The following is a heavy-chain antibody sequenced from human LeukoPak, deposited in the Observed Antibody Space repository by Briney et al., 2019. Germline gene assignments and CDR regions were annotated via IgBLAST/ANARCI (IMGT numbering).Heavy chain of an antibody. J-gene: IGHJ2*01. CDR3: ARAIVYGDYVPYQWYFDL. V-gene: IGHV4-30-4*01. D-gene: IGHD4-17*01. Sequence: RSSETLSLTCTVSGGSISRGDYYWSWIRQPPGKGLEWIGYIYYSGSTYYNPSLKSRVTISVDTSKNQFSLKLSSVTAADTAVYYCARAIVYGDYVPYQWYFDLWGRGTLVTVSS. CDR1: GGSISRGDYY. CDR2: IYYSGST.